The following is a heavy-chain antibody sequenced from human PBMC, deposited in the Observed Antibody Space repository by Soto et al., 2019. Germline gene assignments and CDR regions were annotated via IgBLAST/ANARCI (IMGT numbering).Heavy chain of an antibody. CDR3: ARGLREYYYDSSGPFDY. D-gene: IGHD3-22*01. V-gene: IGHV4-34*01. J-gene: IGHJ4*02. CDR2: INHSGST. Sequence: SETLSLTCAVYGGSFSGYYWSWIRQPPGKGLEWIGEINHSGSTNYNPSLKSRVTISVDTSKNRFSLKLSSVTAADTAVYYCARGLREYYYDSSGPFDYWGQGTLVTVSS. CDR1: GGSFSGYY.